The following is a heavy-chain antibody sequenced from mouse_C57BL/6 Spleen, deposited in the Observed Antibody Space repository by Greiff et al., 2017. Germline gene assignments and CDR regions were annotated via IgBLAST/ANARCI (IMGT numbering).Heavy chain of an antibody. V-gene: IGHV1-22*01. CDR1: GYTFTDYN. CDR3: ARSRRYDYAMDY. J-gene: IGHJ4*01. D-gene: IGHD2-14*01. Sequence: EVQLVESGPELVKPGASVKMSCKASGYTFTDYNMHWVKQSHGKSLEWIGYINPNNGGTSYNQKFKGKATLTVNKSSSTAYMELRSLTSEDSAVYYCARSRRYDYAMDYWGQGTSVTVSS. CDR2: INPNNGGT.